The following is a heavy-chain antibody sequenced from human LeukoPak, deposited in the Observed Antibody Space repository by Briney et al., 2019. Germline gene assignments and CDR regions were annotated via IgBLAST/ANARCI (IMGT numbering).Heavy chain of an antibody. D-gene: IGHD6-19*01. CDR2: ISDSGDST. J-gene: IGHJ4*02. V-gene: IGHV3-23*01. Sequence: PGGSLRLSCTASGFSFTTYAMSWVHQAPGKGLEWVSAISDSGDSTSYADSVKGRFTISRDNSNNTLYLQMNSLRAEDTAIYYCAKAGSSGWSYFEYWGQGTLVTVSS. CDR3: AKAGSSGWSYFEY. CDR1: GFSFTTYA.